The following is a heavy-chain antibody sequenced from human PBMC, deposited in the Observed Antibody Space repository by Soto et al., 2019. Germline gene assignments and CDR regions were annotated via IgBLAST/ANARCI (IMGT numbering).Heavy chain of an antibody. J-gene: IGHJ4*02. V-gene: IGHV4-34*01. CDR1: GGSFSGYY. D-gene: IGHD3-10*01. CDR2: INHSGST. CDR3: ARGRITMVRGLIYYFDY. Sequence: SETLSLTCAVYGGSFSGYYWSWIRQPPGKGLEWIGEINHSGSTNYNPSLKSRVTISVDTSKNQFSLKLSSVTAADTAVYYCARGRITMVRGLIYYFDYWGQGTLVTVSS.